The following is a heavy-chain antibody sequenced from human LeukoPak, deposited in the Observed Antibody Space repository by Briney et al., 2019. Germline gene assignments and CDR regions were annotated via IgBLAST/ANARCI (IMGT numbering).Heavy chain of an antibody. CDR2: INWNGAGT. Sequence: GGSLRLSCAASGFTFSSYWMSWVRQAPGKGLKWVSSINWNGAGTAYTDSVKGRFTISRDNAKNSLYLQMNSLRAEDTAFYYCARERGCGGDCYYFGCWGQGTLVTVSS. CDR1: GFTFSSYW. J-gene: IGHJ4*02. CDR3: ARERGCGGDCYYFGC. V-gene: IGHV3-20*04. D-gene: IGHD2-21*02.